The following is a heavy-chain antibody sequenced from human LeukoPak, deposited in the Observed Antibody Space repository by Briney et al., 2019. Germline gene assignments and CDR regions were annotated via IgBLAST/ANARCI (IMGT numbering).Heavy chain of an antibody. CDR3: ARDLGQYYDTSDNWFDP. Sequence: PGGSLRLSCAASGFTFSSYSMNWVRQAPGKGLEWVSSISSSSSYIYYADSVKGRFTISRDNAKNSLYLQMNSLRAEDTAVYYCARDLGQYYDTSDNWFDPWGQGTLVTVSS. D-gene: IGHD3-22*01. CDR1: GFTFSSYS. J-gene: IGHJ5*02. V-gene: IGHV3-21*01. CDR2: ISSSSSYI.